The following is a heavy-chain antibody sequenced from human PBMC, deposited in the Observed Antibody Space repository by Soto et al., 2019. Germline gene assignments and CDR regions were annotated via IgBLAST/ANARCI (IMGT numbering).Heavy chain of an antibody. CDR1: GFTFDNYV. D-gene: IGHD6-19*01. CDR2: ISWNSNNI. V-gene: IGHV3-9*01. Sequence: GGSLRLSCAASGFTFDNYVMHWVRQARGKGLEWVSGISWNSNNIAYADSVKGRFTISRDNAKNSLYLQMNSLRAEDTAVYYCASRSSGWYFDYWGQGTLVTVS. CDR3: ASRSSGWYFDY. J-gene: IGHJ4*02.